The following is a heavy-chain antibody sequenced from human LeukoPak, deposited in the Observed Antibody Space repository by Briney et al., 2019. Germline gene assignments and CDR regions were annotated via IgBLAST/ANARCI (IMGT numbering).Heavy chain of an antibody. V-gene: IGHV3-66*01. J-gene: IGHJ4*02. CDR3: ARGGSYPPF. Sequence: GGSLRLSXAASGFTVSSNHMSWVRQAPGKGLEWVSVIYSGGSTYYADSVKGRFTISRDNAKNSLYLQMNSLRAEDTVVYYCARGGSYPPFWGQRTLVTVSS. CDR2: IYSGGST. CDR1: GFTVSSNH.